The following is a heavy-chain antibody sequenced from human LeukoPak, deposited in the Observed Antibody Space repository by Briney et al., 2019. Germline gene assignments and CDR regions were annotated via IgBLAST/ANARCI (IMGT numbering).Heavy chain of an antibody. J-gene: IGHJ4*02. Sequence: PSETLSLTCTVSGGSISSYYWGWIRQPPGKGLEWIGFVYYSGSTNYNPSLKSRVTISVDTSKNQFSLKLTSVTAADTAVYYCARALGIAVALWGQGTLVTVSS. CDR3: ARALGIAVAL. CDR2: VYYSGST. D-gene: IGHD6-13*01. CDR1: GGSISSYY. V-gene: IGHV4-59*08.